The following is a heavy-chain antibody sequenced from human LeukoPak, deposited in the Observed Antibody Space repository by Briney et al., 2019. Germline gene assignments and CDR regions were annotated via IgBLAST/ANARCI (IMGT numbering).Heavy chain of an antibody. CDR3: ARLTGYSSGWYRAGGWFDP. J-gene: IGHJ5*02. CDR1: GGSISSYY. CDR2: IYYSGST. V-gene: IGHV4-59*08. Sequence: SETLSLTCTVSGGSISSYYWSWIRQPPGKGLEWIGYIYYSGSTNYNPSLKSRVTISVDMSKNQFSLKLSSVTAADTAVYYCARLTGYSSGWYRAGGWFDPWGQGTLVTVSS. D-gene: IGHD6-19*01.